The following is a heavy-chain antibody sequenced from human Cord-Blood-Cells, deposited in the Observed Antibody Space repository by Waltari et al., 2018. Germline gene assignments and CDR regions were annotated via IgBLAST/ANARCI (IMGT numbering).Heavy chain of an antibody. V-gene: IGHV3-23*01. CDR1: GLPFSSYA. J-gene: IGHJ4*02. CDR3: AKDGYSGYDYFDY. Sequence: EVQLLESGGGVVQPGGSLSLSVAASGLPFSSYAISWVRPAPGKGLEWVSAISGRGGSTYYADSVKGRFTISRDNSKNTLYLQMNSLRAEDTAVYYCAKDGYSGYDYFDYWGQGTLVTVSS. CDR2: ISGRGGST. D-gene: IGHD5-12*01.